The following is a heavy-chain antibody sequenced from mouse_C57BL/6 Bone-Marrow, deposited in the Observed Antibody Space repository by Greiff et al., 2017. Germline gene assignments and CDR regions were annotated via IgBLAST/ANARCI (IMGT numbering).Heavy chain of an antibody. Sequence: QVQLQQPGAELVMPGASVKLSCKASGYTFTSYWMPWVKQRPGQGLEWIGEIDPSDSYTNYNQQFKGKSTLTVDKSSSTAYMQLRSLTSEASAFYDCARRGGYDGTEVDYWGQGTTLTVSS. CDR3: ARRGGYDGTEVDY. CDR1: GYTFTSYW. J-gene: IGHJ2*01. D-gene: IGHD2-2*01. V-gene: IGHV1-69*01. CDR2: IDPSDSYT.